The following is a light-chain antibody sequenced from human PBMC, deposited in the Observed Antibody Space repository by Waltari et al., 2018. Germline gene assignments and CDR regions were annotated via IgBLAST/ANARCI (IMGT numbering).Light chain of an antibody. CDR2: DVN. CDR1: TNDLGGYNY. Sequence: QSALTQPASVSGSPGQSIIISCTGTTNDLGGYNYVSWYHQHPGKAPKLMIYDVNSRPSGVSSRFSGSKSGNTASLIISGLQAEDEADYYCCSFTRSSTWVFGGGTKVTVL. CDR3: CSFTRSSTWV. J-gene: IGLJ3*02. V-gene: IGLV2-14*03.